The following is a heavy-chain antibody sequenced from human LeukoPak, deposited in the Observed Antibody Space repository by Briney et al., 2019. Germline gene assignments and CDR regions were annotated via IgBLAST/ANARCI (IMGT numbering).Heavy chain of an antibody. V-gene: IGHV3-48*03. CDR2: ISSSGSTI. D-gene: IGHD3-10*01. Sequence: QPGGSLRLSCAASGFTFSSYEMNWVRQAPGKGLEWVSYISSSGSTIYYADSVKGRFTISRDNAKNSLYLQMNSLRAEDTALYYCAQDVSWFAFDIWGQGTMVTVSS. CDR1: GFTFSSYE. J-gene: IGHJ3*02. CDR3: AQDVSWFAFDI.